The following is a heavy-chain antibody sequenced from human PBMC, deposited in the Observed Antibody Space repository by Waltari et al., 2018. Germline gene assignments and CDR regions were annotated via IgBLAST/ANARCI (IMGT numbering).Heavy chain of an antibody. CDR1: GGSISSSSYY. Sequence: QLQLQESGPGLVKPSETLSLTCTVSGGSISSSSYYRGWIRQPPGKGLEWIGSIYYSGSTYYNPSLKSRVTISVDTSKNQFSLKLSSVTAADTAVYYCARGAGYQFDPWGQGTLVTVSS. CDR2: IYYSGST. V-gene: IGHV4-39*01. J-gene: IGHJ5*02. CDR3: ARGAGYQFDP. D-gene: IGHD2-15*01.